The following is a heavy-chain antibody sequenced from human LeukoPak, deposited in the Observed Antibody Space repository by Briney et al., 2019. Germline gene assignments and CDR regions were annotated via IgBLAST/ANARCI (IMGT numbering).Heavy chain of an antibody. CDR3: ASSYYDFWSGYRDGDAFDI. J-gene: IGHJ3*02. Sequence: GASVKVSCKASGYTFTGCHMHWVRQAPGQGLEWMGRINPNSGGTNYAQKFQGRVTMTRDTSISTAYMELSRLRSDDTAVYYCASSYYDFWSGYRDGDAFDIWSQGTMVTVSS. CDR1: GYTFTGCH. D-gene: IGHD3-3*01. V-gene: IGHV1-2*06. CDR2: INPNSGGT.